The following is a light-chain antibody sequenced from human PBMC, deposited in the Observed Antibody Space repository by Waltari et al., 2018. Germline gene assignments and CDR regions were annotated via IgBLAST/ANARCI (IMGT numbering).Light chain of an antibody. CDR1: QSVSSSY. J-gene: IGKJ3*01. CDR3: QQYGSSFT. Sequence: ELVLTQSPGTLSLSPGDRATLACRASQSVSSSYLAWYQQKPGQAPRLLIYCASSRATGIPDRFSGSGSGTDFTLTISTLEPEDFAVYYCQQYGSSFTFGPGTKVDNK. V-gene: IGKV3-20*01. CDR2: CAS.